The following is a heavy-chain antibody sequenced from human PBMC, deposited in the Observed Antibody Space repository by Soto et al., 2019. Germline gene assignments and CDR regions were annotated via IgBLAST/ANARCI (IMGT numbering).Heavy chain of an antibody. CDR3: VREDSGDHFSYFDY. CDR1: GFTFSHFA. CDR2: ISYDGRRT. D-gene: IGHD1-26*01. V-gene: IGHV3-30*04. Sequence: QVQLVESGGGVVQPGRSLKLSCAASGFTFSHFAMHWDRQAPGKGLDWVAVISYDGRRTYYADSVKGRFTISRDNSKNTVDLQMDSLGAQDTATYFCVREDSGDHFSYFDYWGQGSLVIVSS. J-gene: IGHJ4*02.